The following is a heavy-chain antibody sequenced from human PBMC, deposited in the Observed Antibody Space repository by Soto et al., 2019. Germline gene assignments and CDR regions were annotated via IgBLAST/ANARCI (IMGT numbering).Heavy chain of an antibody. J-gene: IGHJ4*02. V-gene: IGHV4-61*03. Sequence: PSETLSLTCTVSGSSVSSGSYYWTWIRQPPGKGLEWLGYISHSGSTNYNPSLKSRVAIAVDTSKNHFSLKLRSVSAADTAVYYRARGSGVTGTIRYWGQGTLVAVST. CDR1: GSSVSSGSYY. CDR3: ARGSGVTGTIRY. CDR2: ISHSGST. D-gene: IGHD1-20*01.